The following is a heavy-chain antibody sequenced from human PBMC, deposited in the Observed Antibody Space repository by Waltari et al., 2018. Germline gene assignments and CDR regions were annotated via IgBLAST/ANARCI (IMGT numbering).Heavy chain of an antibody. D-gene: IGHD6-19*01. CDR3: ARGVAVAGTAGGVGDY. Sequence: QVQLVQSGAEVKKPGASVKVSCKASGYTFTGYHMHWVRQAPGQGLEWRGWINPNSGGTNYAQKFQGRVTMTRDTSISTAYMELSRLRSDDTAVYYCARGVAVAGTAGGVGDYWGQGTLVTVSS. CDR2: INPNSGGT. CDR1: GYTFTGYH. V-gene: IGHV1-2*02. J-gene: IGHJ4*02.